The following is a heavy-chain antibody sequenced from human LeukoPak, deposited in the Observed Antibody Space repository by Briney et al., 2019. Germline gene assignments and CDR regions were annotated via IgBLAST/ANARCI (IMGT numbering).Heavy chain of an antibody. J-gene: IGHJ4*02. V-gene: IGHV3-21*01. CDR1: GFTFSSYS. D-gene: IGHD5-18*01. CDR3: ARVSVDTAMVTPSGFDY. CDR2: ISSSSSYI. Sequence: GGSLRPSCAASGFTFSSYSMNWVRQAPGKGLEWVSSISSSSSYIYYADSVKGRFTISRDNAKNSLYLQMNSLRAEDTAVYYCARVSVDTAMVTPSGFDYWGQGTLVTVSS.